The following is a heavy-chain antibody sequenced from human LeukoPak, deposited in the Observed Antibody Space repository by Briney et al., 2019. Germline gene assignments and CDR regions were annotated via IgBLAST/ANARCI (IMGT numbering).Heavy chain of an antibody. J-gene: IGHJ4*02. D-gene: IGHD3-22*01. CDR1: GFTVRSNY. V-gene: IGHV3-66*02. Sequence: GGSLRLSCAASGFTVRSNYMSWVRQAPGKGLEWVSVIYSGETSYYAESMRGRFTIFRDNSKNTLYLQMNSLGAEDTAVCYCARERYYYDTTGALDYWGQGTLVTVSS. CDR3: ARERYYYDTTGALDY. CDR2: IYSGETS.